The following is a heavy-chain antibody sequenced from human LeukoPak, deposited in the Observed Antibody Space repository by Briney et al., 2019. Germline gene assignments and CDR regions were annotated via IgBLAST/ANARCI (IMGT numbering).Heavy chain of an antibody. D-gene: IGHD2-8*01. V-gene: IGHV1-18*01. CDR1: GYTFTSYG. CDR3: ARDGYAVLMVYARAFDI. J-gene: IGHJ3*02. CDR2: ISGYNGHT. Sequence: ASVKVSCKASGYTFTSYGISWVRQAPGQGLEWMGWISGYNGHTNYAKKLQGRVTMTTDTSTSTAYMELRSLRSDDTAVYYCARDGYAVLMVYARAFDIWGQRTMVTVSS.